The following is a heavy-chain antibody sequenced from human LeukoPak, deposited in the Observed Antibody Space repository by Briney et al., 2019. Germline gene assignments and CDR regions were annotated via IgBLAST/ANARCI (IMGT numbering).Heavy chain of an antibody. D-gene: IGHD1-26*01. CDR2: INSDGSST. Sequence: GGSLRLSCAASGFTFSSYWMHWVRQAPGKGLVWVSRINSDGSSTSYADSVKGRFTISRDNAKNSLYLQMNSLRAEDTALYYCAKVPSGEVTVDWYFDLWGRGTLVTVSS. J-gene: IGHJ2*01. CDR3: AKVPSGEVTVDWYFDL. CDR1: GFTFSSYW. V-gene: IGHV3-74*01.